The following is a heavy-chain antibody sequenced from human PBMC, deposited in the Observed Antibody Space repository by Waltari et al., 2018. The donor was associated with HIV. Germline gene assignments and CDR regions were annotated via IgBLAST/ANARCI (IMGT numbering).Heavy chain of an antibody. Sequence: QVKLVESGGGVVQPGRSLRLSCAASGFSFSSYGMHWVRQAPAKGLEWWAVISDDGSNKYYADSMKGRFTISRDNSKNPLYLQMNSLGAEDTAVYYCAKDYFVVVTAAGPFDPWGQGTLVTVSS. CDR3: AKDYFVVVTAAGPFDP. D-gene: IGHD2-21*02. CDR2: ISDDGSNK. V-gene: IGHV3-30*18. CDR1: GFSFSSYG. J-gene: IGHJ5*02.